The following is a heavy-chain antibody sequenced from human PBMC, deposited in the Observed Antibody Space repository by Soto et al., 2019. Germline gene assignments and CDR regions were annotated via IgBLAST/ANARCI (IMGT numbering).Heavy chain of an antibody. D-gene: IGHD2-2*01. CDR3: ARELVLVPRRLDYYYYGMDV. CDR1: GYSFTSDW. V-gene: IGHV5-51*01. CDR2: IYPGDSDT. Sequence: PGESLKISCKGSGYSFTSDWIGWVRQMPGKGLEWMGIIYPGDSDTRYSPSFQGQVTISRDNAKNTLYLQMNSLRAEDTAVYYCARELVLVPRRLDYYYYGMDVWGQGTTITVSS. J-gene: IGHJ6*02.